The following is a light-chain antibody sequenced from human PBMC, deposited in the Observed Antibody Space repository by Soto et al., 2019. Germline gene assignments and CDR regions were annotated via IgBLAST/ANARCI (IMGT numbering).Light chain of an antibody. V-gene: IGKV3-15*01. CDR1: QSVSSN. CDR3: QQYNNWPLSFT. Sequence: EIVMTQSPATLSVSPGERATLSCRASQSVSSNLAWYQQKPGQAPRLLIYGASTRATGIPARFSGSGSGTEFTLTISSLQSEDFPVYYCQQYNNWPLSFTFGPGTKVDIK. J-gene: IGKJ3*01. CDR2: GAS.